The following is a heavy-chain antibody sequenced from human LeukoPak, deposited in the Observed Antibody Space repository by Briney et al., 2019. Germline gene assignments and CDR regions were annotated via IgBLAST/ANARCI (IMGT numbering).Heavy chain of an antibody. D-gene: IGHD3-10*01. V-gene: IGHV3-9*01. CDR1: GFTFDDYA. CDR2: ISWNRGSI. J-gene: IGHJ6*02. Sequence: GRSLRLSCAASGFTFDDYAMHWVRQAPGKGLEWVSGISWNRGSIGYADSVKGRFTISRDNAKNSLYLQMNSLRSEDTALYYCAKDIFGLWFASGMDVWGQGTTVTVSS. CDR3: AKDIFGLWFASGMDV.